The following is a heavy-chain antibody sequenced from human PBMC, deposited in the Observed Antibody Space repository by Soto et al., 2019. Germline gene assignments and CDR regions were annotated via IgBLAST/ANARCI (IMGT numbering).Heavy chain of an antibody. Sequence: QVQLQESGPGLVKPSQTLSLTCSVSGDSVSSGSYYWNWIRQHPGKGLEWIGYIYYTGSTYYSPSLRSRITISLDTSKNQFSLDLSSVTPADTAVFYCAKGPGIYGDDSPCYYLYMDVWGKGTTVTVSS. CDR2: IYYTGST. V-gene: IGHV4-31*03. CDR3: AKGPGIYGDDSPCYYLYMDV. J-gene: IGHJ6*03. D-gene: IGHD4-17*01. CDR1: GDSVSSGSYY.